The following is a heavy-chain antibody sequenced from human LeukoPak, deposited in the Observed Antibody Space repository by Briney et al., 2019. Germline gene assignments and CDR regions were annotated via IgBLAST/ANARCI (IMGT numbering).Heavy chain of an antibody. Sequence: PGGSLRLSCAASGFTFIGYAMSWVRQVPGKGLEWVSAINGEATSTFYAESVKGRFTISRDNSKNSLYLQMNSLRAEDTAVYYCARFAWWLVSFFDYWAREPWSPSPQ. CDR2: INGEATST. CDR1: GFTFIGYA. D-gene: IGHD6-19*01. V-gene: IGHV3-23*01. J-gene: IGHJ4*02. CDR3: ARFAWWLVSFFDY.